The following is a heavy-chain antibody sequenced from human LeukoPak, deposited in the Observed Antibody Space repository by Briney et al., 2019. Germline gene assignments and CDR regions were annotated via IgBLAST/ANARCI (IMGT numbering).Heavy chain of an antibody. CDR3: ASPGGSWYHYFDY. J-gene: IGHJ4*02. V-gene: IGHV3-30-3*01. Sequence: GGSLRLSCAASGFTFSSYAMHWVRQAPGKGLEWVAVISYDGSNKYYADSVKGRFTISSDNSKNTLYLQMNSLRAEDTAVYYCASPGGSWYHYFDYWGQGTLVTVSS. CDR1: GFTFSSYA. D-gene: IGHD6-13*01. CDR2: ISYDGSNK.